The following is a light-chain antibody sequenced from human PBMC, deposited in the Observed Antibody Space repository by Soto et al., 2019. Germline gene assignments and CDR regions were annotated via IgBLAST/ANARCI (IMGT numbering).Light chain of an antibody. Sequence: DIQMNQSPSTLSGSVGDRVTITCRASQTISSWLAWYQQKPGKAPKLLIYKASTLKSGLPSRFSGSGSGPEFTLTISSLQPDDFATYYCQHYNSYSEAFGQGTKVDIK. V-gene: IGKV1-5*03. J-gene: IGKJ1*01. CDR3: QHYNSYSEA. CDR2: KAS. CDR1: QTISSW.